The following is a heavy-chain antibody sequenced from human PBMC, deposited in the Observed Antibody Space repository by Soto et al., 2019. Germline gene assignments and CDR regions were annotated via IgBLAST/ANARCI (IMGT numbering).Heavy chain of an antibody. Sequence: SQTLSLTCAISGDSVSSNSAAWNWIRQSPSRGLEWLGRTYYRSKWYNDYAVSVKSRITINPDTSKNQFSLQLNSVTPEDTAVYYCARGGAARPFDYHYYYGMDVWGQGTTVTVSS. J-gene: IGHJ6*02. D-gene: IGHD6-6*01. CDR2: TYYRSKWYN. CDR3: ARGGAARPFDYHYYYGMDV. V-gene: IGHV6-1*01. CDR1: GDSVSSNSAA.